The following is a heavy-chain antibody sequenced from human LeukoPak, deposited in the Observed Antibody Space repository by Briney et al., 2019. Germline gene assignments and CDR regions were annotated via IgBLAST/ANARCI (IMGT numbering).Heavy chain of an antibody. D-gene: IGHD3-22*01. CDR3: ARRAGDYSHPYDY. CDR1: GFTFDDYT. J-gene: IGHJ4*02. Sequence: GGSLRLSCAASGFTFDDYTMHWVRQSPGKSLEWVSLISWDGGSTYYADSVKGRFTISRDSSKNTLYLQMNSLRAEDTAVYYCARRAGDYSHPYDYWGQGTLVTVSS. V-gene: IGHV3-43*01. CDR2: ISWDGGST.